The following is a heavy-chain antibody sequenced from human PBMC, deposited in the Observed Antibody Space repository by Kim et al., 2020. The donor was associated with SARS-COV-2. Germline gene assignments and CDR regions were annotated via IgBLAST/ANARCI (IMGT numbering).Heavy chain of an antibody. Sequence: SETLSLTCSVSGDSISDRSKSWGWVRQPTGQGLEGIANIHDSGITFYNPSVKSRVTISVDTSKNQFSLSLRSVTAADTAVYYWTRRGLQDSGFSSRPLDS. CDR3: TRRGLQDSGFSSRPLDS. D-gene: IGHD6-6*01. CDR2: IHDSGIT. V-gene: IGHV4-39*01. CDR1: GDSISDRSKS. J-gene: IGHJ5*01.